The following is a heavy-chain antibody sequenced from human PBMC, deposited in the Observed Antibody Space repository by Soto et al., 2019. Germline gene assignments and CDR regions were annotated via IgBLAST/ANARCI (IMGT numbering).Heavy chain of an antibody. V-gene: IGHV1-18*01. CDR2: INPSDGNR. D-gene: IGHD3-22*01. CDR3: ARDRLRGYDSSGFYS. J-gene: IGHJ4*02. CDR1: GYSFSFYG. Sequence: EASVKVSCKASGYSFSFYGINWVRQAPGQGLEWMGWINPSDGNRNFAQKFEDRVTMTKATSTNTVFLELRSLKSDNTDKFYCARDRLRGYDSSGFYSWGQGTMVTVSS.